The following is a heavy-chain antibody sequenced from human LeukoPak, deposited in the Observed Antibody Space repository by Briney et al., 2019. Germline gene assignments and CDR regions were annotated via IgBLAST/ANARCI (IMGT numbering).Heavy chain of an antibody. CDR1: GFTFSSYG. D-gene: IGHD1-26*01. J-gene: IGHJ4*02. Sequence: PGGSLRLSCAASGFTFSSYGMHWVRQAPGKGLEWVAVISYDGSNKYYADPVKGRFTISRDNSKNTLNVQMNSLRAEDTAVYYCATLPGGGSPHSADYWGQGTLVTVSS. CDR3: ATLPGGGSPHSADY. CDR2: ISYDGSNK. V-gene: IGHV3-30*03.